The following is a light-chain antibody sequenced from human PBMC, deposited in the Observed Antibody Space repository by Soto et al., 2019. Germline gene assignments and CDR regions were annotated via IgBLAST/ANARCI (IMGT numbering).Light chain of an antibody. Sequence: DIVMTQSPDSLAVSLGERATINCKSSQSVVYSSNNKNYLAWYQQKPGQPPKLLIYWASTRESGVPYRFSGSGSETDFPLTISSLQAEDVAVYYCLQYYSTPLTFGPGTKVDIK. CDR3: LQYYSTPLT. J-gene: IGKJ3*01. CDR1: QSVVYSSNNKNY. CDR2: WAS. V-gene: IGKV4-1*01.